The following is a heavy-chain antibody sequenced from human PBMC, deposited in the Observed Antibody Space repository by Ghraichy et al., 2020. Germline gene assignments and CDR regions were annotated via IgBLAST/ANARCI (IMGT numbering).Heavy chain of an antibody. CDR2: ISYDGSDK. CDR1: GFTFSDNG. Sequence: GGSLRLSCAASGFTFSDNGMHWVRQAPGKGLEWVAVISYDGSDKYYADSVKGRFTISRDNSKNTLYLQMNSLRAEDTAVYYCARDRSSTWSFDYWGQGTLVTVTS. V-gene: IGHV3-30*03. CDR3: ARDRSSTWSFDY. D-gene: IGHD6-13*01. J-gene: IGHJ4*02.